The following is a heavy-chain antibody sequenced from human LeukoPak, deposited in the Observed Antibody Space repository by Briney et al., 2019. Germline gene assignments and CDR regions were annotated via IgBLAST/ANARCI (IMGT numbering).Heavy chain of an antibody. CDR3: ARLTGSGNDY. CDR2: IYYSGST. D-gene: IGHD1-14*01. J-gene: IGHJ4*02. Sequence: SETLSLTCAVSGGPISSGGYSWSWIRQPPGKGLEWIGYIYYSGSTYYNPSLKSRVTISVDTSKNQFSLKLSSVTAADTAVYYCARLTGSGNDYWGQGTLVTVSS. CDR1: GGPISSGGYS. V-gene: IGHV4-30-2*05.